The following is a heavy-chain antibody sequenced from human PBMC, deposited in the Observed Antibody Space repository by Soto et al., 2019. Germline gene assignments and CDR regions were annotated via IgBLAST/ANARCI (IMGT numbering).Heavy chain of an antibody. CDR3: ARVTNYYDSSGYYHYGTFDI. J-gene: IGHJ3*02. D-gene: IGHD3-22*01. V-gene: IGHV4-30-2*01. CDR1: GGSVNSAGYS. CDR2: IYHSGST. Sequence: PSETLSLTCAVSGGSVNSAGYSWSWIRQPPGKGLEWIGYIYHSGSTYYNPSLKSRVTISLDRSNNHFSLKLSSVTAADTAVYYCARVTNYYDSSGYYHYGTFDIWREDTMVTVSS.